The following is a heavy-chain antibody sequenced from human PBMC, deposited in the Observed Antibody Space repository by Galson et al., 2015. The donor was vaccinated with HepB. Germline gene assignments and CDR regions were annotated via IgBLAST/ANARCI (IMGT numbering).Heavy chain of an antibody. J-gene: IGHJ4*02. D-gene: IGHD2-15*01. V-gene: IGHV4-61*01. CDR3: ARGGCPGYWCFDH. CDR2: MYNSGKS. CDR1: GGSVGSGNYY. Sequence: SETLSLTCTVSGGSVGSGNYYWSWIRQPPRKGLEWIGYMYNSGKSNYNPSLKSRVTISVDTPKKQFSLKVTSVTAADTAVYYCARGGCPGYWCFDHWGQGTLVTVSS.